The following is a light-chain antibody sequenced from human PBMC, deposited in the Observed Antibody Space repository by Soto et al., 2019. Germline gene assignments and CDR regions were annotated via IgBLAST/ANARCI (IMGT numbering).Light chain of an antibody. CDR1: QSVSSY. J-gene: IGKJ4*01. Sequence: EIVLTQSPATLSLSPGERATLSCRASQSVSSYLAWYQQKPGQAPRLLIYDASNRATGIPARFSGSGSGTDFTLTISSLEPEDLPVYYCQQPGNWLLTFGGGTKVEIK. CDR2: DAS. CDR3: QQPGNWLLT. V-gene: IGKV3-11*01.